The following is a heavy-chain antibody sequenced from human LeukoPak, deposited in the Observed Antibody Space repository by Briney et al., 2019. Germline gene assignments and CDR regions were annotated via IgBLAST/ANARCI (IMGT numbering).Heavy chain of an antibody. Sequence: PSETLSLTCTVSGGSISSGSYYWSWIRQPAGKGLEWIGRIYTSGSTNYSPSLKSRVTISVDTSKNQFSLKLSSVTAADTAVYYCARDRGYCSSTSCHYYYYYMDVWGKGTTVTVSS. V-gene: IGHV4-61*02. CDR1: GGSISSGSYY. CDR3: ARDRGYCSSTSCHYYYYYMDV. CDR2: IYTSGST. J-gene: IGHJ6*03. D-gene: IGHD2-2*01.